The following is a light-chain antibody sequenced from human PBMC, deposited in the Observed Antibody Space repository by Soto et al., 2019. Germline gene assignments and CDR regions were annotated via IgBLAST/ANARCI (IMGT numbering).Light chain of an antibody. CDR3: GTWDSSLSAGV. CDR2: DSN. CDR1: SSNIGDNY. V-gene: IGLV1-51*01. Sequence: QSALTQPPSVSAAPGQKVTISCSGSSSNIGDNYVSWYQHLPGTAPKLLIYDSNKRPSGIPDRFSGSKSGTSATLGITGLQTEDEADYYCGTWDSSLSAGVFGGGTKLTVL. J-gene: IGLJ2*01.